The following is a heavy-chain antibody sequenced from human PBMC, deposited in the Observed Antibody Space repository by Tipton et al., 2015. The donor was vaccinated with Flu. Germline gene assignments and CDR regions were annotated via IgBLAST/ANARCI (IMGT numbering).Heavy chain of an antibody. CDR1: GGSLSSFY. CDR2: IYSSGIT. D-gene: IGHD2-15*01. V-gene: IGHV4-4*07. CDR3: ARDYCSGGICYPDY. J-gene: IGHJ4*02. Sequence: TLSLTCTVSGGSLSSFYWTWIRQPAGKGLEWIGRIYSSGITKYNPSLKSRVTMSVDTSKNQFSLKLSSVTAADTAVYYCARDYCSGGICYPDYWGQGTLVAVSS.